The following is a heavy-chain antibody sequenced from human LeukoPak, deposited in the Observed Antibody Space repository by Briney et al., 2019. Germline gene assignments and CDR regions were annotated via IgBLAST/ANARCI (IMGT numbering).Heavy chain of an antibody. Sequence: GGSLRLSCAASGFTFSSYDFHWVRQVAGEGLQWVSSIGTGGHTFYLASVKGRFTISRENAKNSLYLQMNSLRAGDTAVYYCARGGSYLSAFDIWGQGTMVTVSS. V-gene: IGHV3-13*01. CDR3: ARGGSYLSAFDI. CDR2: IGTGGHT. CDR1: GFTFSSYD. D-gene: IGHD1-26*01. J-gene: IGHJ3*02.